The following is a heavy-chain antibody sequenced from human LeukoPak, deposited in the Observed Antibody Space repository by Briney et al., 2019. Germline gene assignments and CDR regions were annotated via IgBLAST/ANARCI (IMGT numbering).Heavy chain of an antibody. CDR3: ASVGYYGSGNYYNDVDY. CDR2: ISSSSSYI. Sequence: GGSLRLSCAASGFAFSSYSMNWVRQAPGKGLEWVSSISSSSSYIYYADSVKGRFTISRDNAKNSLYLQMNSLRAEDTALYYCASVGYYGSGNYYNDVDYWGQGTLVTVSS. V-gene: IGHV3-21*01. D-gene: IGHD3-10*01. CDR1: GFAFSSYS. J-gene: IGHJ4*02.